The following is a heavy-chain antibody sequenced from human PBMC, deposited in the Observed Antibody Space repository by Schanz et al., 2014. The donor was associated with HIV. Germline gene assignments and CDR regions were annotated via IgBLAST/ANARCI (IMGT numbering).Heavy chain of an antibody. Sequence: QVQLVESGGGVVQPGRSLRLSCAASGFTFSTYVMHWGRQAPGKGLGWVEIIWFDGSNKYYADSVRGRFTISRDNSKNTLYLQMNSLRAEDTAVYYCVRGLLFQGFFDSWGQGALVTVSS. CDR1: GFTFSTYV. D-gene: IGHD3-10*01. V-gene: IGHV3-33*01. CDR3: VRGLLFQGFFDS. CDR2: IWFDGSNK. J-gene: IGHJ4*02.